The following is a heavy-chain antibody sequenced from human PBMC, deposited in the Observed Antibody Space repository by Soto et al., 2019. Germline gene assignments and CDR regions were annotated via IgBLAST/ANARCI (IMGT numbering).Heavy chain of an antibody. D-gene: IGHD2-2*01. CDR2: IYYSGST. Sequence: QLQLQESGPGLVKPSETLSLTCTVSGGSISSSSYYWGWIRQPPGKGLEWIGSIYYSGSTYYNPSLKSRVSISVDTSKNQFSLKLSSVTAADTAVYYCARLLIVVVPAAIQDWGQVTLVTVSS. J-gene: IGHJ1*01. CDR1: GGSISSSSYY. V-gene: IGHV4-39*01. CDR3: ARLLIVVVPAAIQD.